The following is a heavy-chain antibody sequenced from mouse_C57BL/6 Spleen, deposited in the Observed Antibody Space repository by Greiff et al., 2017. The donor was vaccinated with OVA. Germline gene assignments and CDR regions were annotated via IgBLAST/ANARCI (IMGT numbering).Heavy chain of an antibody. D-gene: IGHD3-2*02. CDR3: ARGAQAGAMDY. J-gene: IGHJ4*01. V-gene: IGHV1-50*01. Sequence: VQLQQPGAELVKPGASVKLSCKASGYTFTSYWMQWVKQRPGQGLEWIGEIDPSDSYTNYNQKFKGKATWTVDTSSSTAYMQLSSLTSEDSAVYYCARGAQAGAMDYWGQGTSVTVSS. CDR2: IDPSDSYT. CDR1: GYTFTSYW.